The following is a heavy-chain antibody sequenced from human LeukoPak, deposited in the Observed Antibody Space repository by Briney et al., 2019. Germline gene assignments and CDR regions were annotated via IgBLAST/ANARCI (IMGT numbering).Heavy chain of an antibody. CDR2: IYPGDSDT. D-gene: IGHD6-13*01. CDR3: ARRSSWSKDAFDI. CDR1: GYRFTSYW. J-gene: IGHJ3*02. Sequence: GESLKISFKGSGYRFTSYWIGWVRQMPGKGLECMGTIYPGDSDTTYSPSFQGQVTISADKSITTAYLQWSSLKASDTAMYYCARRSSWSKDAFDIWGQGTMVTVS. V-gene: IGHV5-51*01.